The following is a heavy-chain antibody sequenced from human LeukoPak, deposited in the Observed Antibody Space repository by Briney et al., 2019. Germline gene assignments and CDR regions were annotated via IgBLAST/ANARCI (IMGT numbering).Heavy chain of an antibody. J-gene: IGHJ4*02. Sequence: ASVKVSCKASGYTFTSYAMHWVRQAPGQRLEWMGWINAGNGNTKYSQKFQGRVTITRDTSASTAYMELSSLRSEDTAVYYCARVWGSRWYGYYFDYWGQGTLVTVSS. CDR2: INAGNGNT. CDR3: ARVWGSRWYGYYFDY. D-gene: IGHD6-13*01. CDR1: GYTFTSYA. V-gene: IGHV1-3*01.